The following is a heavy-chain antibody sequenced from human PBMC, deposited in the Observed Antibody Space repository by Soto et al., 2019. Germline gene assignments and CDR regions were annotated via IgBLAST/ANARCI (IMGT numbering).Heavy chain of an antibody. J-gene: IGHJ6*03. V-gene: IGHV4-34*01. CDR1: GGSFSGYY. CDR3: ARGRSVTAMVSSYYYYYMDV. Sequence: PSETLSHTCAAYGGSFSGYYWSWIRQPPGKGLEWIGEINHSGSTNYNPSLKSRVTISVDTSKNQFSLKLSSVTAADTAVYYCARGRSVTAMVSSYYYYYMDVWGKGTTVTVS. D-gene: IGHD5-18*01. CDR2: INHSGST.